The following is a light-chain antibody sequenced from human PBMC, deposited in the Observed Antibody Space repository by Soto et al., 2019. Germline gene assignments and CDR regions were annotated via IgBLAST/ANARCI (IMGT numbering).Light chain of an antibody. CDR3: QQANTFPWT. CDR1: QSLSSNY. Sequence: EIVLTQSPGTLSLSPGERATLSCRASQSLSSNYLAWFQQKPGQAPSLLIYEASSVASGTPDRFSGSGSGTDFTLTISRLEPEDFATYYCQQANTFPWTFGQGTKVGIK. J-gene: IGKJ1*01. V-gene: IGKV3D-20*02. CDR2: EAS.